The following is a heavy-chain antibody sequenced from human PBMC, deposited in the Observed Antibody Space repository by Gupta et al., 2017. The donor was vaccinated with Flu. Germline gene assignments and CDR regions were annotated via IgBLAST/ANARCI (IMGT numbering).Heavy chain of an antibody. D-gene: IGHD5-12*01. V-gene: IGHV3-30*03. CDR2: TSYDGTHR. J-gene: IGHJ4*02. CDR3: AGRGRTGYENLDG. Sequence: VPPVESGGAVVQPGRSLRLSCTTSGFTFRDYGVHWVRQAPGKGLEWVAVTSYDGTHRYYADSLGARFTVSRDNSKNTVFLQMNNLRDEDTAIYFCAGRGRTGYENLDGGGQGTLVTVSS. CDR1: GFTFRDYG.